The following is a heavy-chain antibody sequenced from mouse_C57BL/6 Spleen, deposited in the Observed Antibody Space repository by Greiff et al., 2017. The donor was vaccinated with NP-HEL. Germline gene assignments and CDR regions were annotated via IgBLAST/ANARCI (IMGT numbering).Heavy chain of an antibody. Sequence: VQLQQSGAELVRPGASVTLSCKASGYTFTDYEMHWVKQTPVHGLEWIGAIDPETGGTAYNQKFKGKAILTADKSSSTAYMGLRSLTSEDSAVYYCTGCDYSAWFAYWGQVTLVTVSA. D-gene: IGHD2-4*01. J-gene: IGHJ3*01. CDR2: IDPETGGT. V-gene: IGHV1-15*01. CDR3: TGCDYSAWFAY. CDR1: GYTFTDYE.